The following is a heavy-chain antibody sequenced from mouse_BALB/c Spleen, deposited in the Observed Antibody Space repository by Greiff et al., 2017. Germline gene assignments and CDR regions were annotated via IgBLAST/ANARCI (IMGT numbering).Heavy chain of an antibody. CDR2: FYPGSGSI. D-gene: IGHD2-1*01. V-gene: IGHV1-62-2*01. J-gene: IGHJ4*01. CDR1: GYTFTEYI. CDR3: ARHEDYGNYVNYAMDY. Sequence: VKLQESGAELVKPGASVKLSCKASGYTFTEYIIHWVKQRSGQGLEWIGWFYPGSGSIKYNEKFKDKATLTADKSSSTVYMELSRLTSEDSAVYFCARHEDYGNYVNYAMDYWGQGTSVTVSS.